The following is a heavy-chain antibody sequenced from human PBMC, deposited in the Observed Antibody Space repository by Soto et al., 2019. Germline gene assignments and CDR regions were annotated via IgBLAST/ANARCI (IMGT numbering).Heavy chain of an antibody. CDR1: GFTFTSSA. CDR2: IVVGSGNT. J-gene: IGHJ3*02. CDR3: AAMSIVVVVAATPSNAFDI. Sequence: SVKVSCKASGFTFTSSAMQWVRQARGQRLEWIGWIVVGSGNTNYAQKFQERVTITRDMSTSTAYMELSSLRSEDTAVYYCAAMSIVVVVAATPSNAFDIWGQGTRVTVSS. D-gene: IGHD2-15*01. V-gene: IGHV1-58*02.